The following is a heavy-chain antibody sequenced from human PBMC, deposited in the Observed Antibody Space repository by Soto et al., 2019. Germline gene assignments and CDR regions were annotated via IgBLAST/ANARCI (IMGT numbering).Heavy chain of an antibody. D-gene: IGHD1-1*01. CDR1: GFPFREFG. V-gene: IGHV3-33*05. CDR2: ISYDGSD. CDR3: ARPWNYYLDF. Sequence: QMQLVESGGGVVQPGRSLRLSCVASGFPFREFGMHWVRQAPGKGLEWVALISYDGSDYADSVKGRFTISRDDSRDTLFRHMDNLRPDDTGLYYWARPWNYYLDFSGQATLVAVSS. J-gene: IGHJ4*02.